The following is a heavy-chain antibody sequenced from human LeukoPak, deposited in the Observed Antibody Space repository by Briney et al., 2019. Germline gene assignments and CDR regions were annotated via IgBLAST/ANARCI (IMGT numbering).Heavy chain of an antibody. D-gene: IGHD3-10*01. CDR1: GFTFSSYG. V-gene: IGHV3-30*02. CDR3: AKDHRREISVWFGEFNNWFDP. J-gene: IGHJ5*02. Sequence: GGSLRLSCAASGFTFSSYGMHWVRQAPGKGLEWVAFIRYDGSNKYYADSVNGRFTISRDNSKNTLYLQMNSLRAEDTAVYYCAKDHRREISVWFGEFNNWFDPWGQGTLVTVSS. CDR2: IRYDGSNK.